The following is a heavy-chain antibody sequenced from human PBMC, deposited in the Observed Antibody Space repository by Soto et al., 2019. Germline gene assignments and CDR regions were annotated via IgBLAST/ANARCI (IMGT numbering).Heavy chain of an antibody. CDR2: IKSKTDGGTT. J-gene: IGHJ4*02. CDR1: GFTFSNAW. CDR3: TTARELLGELAY. D-gene: IGHD1-7*01. Sequence: PGGSLRLSCAASGFTFSNAWMSWVRQAPGKGLEWVGRIKSKTDGGTTDYAAPVKGRFTISRDDSKNTLYLQMNSLKTEDTAVYYCTTARELLGELAYWGQGTLVTVSS. V-gene: IGHV3-15*01.